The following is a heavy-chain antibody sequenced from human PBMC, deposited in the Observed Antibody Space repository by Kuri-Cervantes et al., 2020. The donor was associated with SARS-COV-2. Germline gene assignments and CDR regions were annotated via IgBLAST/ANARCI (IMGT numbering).Heavy chain of an antibody. CDR2: ISNSGGGT. CDR1: GFTFTNYA. J-gene: IGHJ4*02. V-gene: IGHV3-23*01. Sequence: GGSLRLSCAASGFTFTNYAMSWVRQAPGKGLEWVSSISNSGGGTYYADSVKGRFTISRDNAKNSLYLQMNSLRVEDTALYYCAREGSRDSFDYWGQGTLVTVSS. CDR3: AREGSRDSFDY.